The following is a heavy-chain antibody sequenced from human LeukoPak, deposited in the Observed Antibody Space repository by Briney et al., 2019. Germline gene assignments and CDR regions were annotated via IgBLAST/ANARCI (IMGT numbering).Heavy chain of an antibody. CDR3: ARHEIYGSGILGRKNWFDP. V-gene: IGHV4-34*01. D-gene: IGHD3-10*01. Sequence: PSETLSLTCAVYGGSFSGYYWSWIRQPPGKGLEWIGEINHSGSTNYNPSLKSRVTISVDTSKNQFSLKLSSVTAADTAVYYCARHEIYGSGILGRKNWFDPWGQGTLVTVSS. CDR2: INHSGST. CDR1: GGSFSGYY. J-gene: IGHJ5*02.